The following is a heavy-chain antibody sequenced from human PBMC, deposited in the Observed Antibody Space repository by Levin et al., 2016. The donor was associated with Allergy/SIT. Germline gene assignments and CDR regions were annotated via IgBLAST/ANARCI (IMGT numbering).Heavy chain of an antibody. D-gene: IGHD2-2*01. V-gene: IGHV3-30*18. J-gene: IGHJ6*02. CDR3: AKDEDIVVVPAAIDYYYYGMDV. CDR2: ISYDGSNK. Sequence: WIRQPPGKGLEWVAVISYDGSNKYYADSVKGRFTISRDNSKNTLYLQMNSLRAEDTAVYYCAKDEDIVVVPAAIDYYYYGMDVWGQGTTVTVSS.